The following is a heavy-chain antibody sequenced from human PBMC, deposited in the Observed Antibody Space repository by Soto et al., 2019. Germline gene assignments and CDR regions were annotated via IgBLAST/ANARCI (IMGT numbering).Heavy chain of an antibody. V-gene: IGHV1-24*01. D-gene: IGHD3-16*02. CDR2: FDPEDGET. CDR1: GYTLTELS. Sequence: ASVKVSCKVSGYTLTELSMHWVRQAPGKGLEWMGGFDPEDGETIYAQKFQGRVTMTGDTSTDTAYMELSSLRSEDTAVYYCATVARGVIVIGYFDYWGQGTLVTVSS. CDR3: ATVARGVIVIGYFDY. J-gene: IGHJ4*02.